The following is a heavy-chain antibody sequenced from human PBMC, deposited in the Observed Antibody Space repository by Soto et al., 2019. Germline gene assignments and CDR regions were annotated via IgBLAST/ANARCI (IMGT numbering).Heavy chain of an antibody. Sequence: EVQLVESGGGLGKPGGSLRLSCAASGFTFSSYSMNWVRQAPGKGLEWVSSISSSSSYIYYADSVKGRFTISRDNAKNSLYLQMNSLRAEDTAVYYCARTRGDTAMVIDYWGQGTLVTVSS. CDR1: GFTFSSYS. J-gene: IGHJ4*02. CDR3: ARTRGDTAMVIDY. V-gene: IGHV3-21*01. D-gene: IGHD5-18*01. CDR2: ISSSSSYI.